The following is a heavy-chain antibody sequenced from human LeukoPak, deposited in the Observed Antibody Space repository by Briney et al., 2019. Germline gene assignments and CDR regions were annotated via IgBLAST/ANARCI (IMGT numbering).Heavy chain of an antibody. V-gene: IGHV1-69*13. Sequence: SVKVSCKASGGTFSSYAISWVRQAPGQGLEWMGGIIPIIGTANYAQKFQGRVTITADESTSTAYMELSSLRSEDTAVYYCARRGYCSSTSCPDDYWGQGTLVTVSS. CDR3: ARRGYCSSTSCPDDY. D-gene: IGHD2-2*01. CDR2: IIPIIGTA. CDR1: GGTFSSYA. J-gene: IGHJ4*02.